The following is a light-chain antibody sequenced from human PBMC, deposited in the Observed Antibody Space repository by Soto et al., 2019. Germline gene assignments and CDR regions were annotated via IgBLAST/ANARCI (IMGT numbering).Light chain of an antibody. CDR3: QQHNNWWT. CDR2: GAS. CDR1: QSVSSD. Sequence: EIVMTQSPATLSVSPGERATLSCRASQSVSSDLAWYQQKPGQAPRLLIYGASTRVTGIPARFSGSGSGTEFTLTISSLQSEDVAVYYCQQHNNWWTFGQGTKVEIK. V-gene: IGKV3-15*01. J-gene: IGKJ1*01.